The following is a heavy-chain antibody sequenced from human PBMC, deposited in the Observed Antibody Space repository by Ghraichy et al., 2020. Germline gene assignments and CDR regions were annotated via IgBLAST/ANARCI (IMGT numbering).Heavy chain of an antibody. D-gene: IGHD3-10*01. Sequence: GGSLRLSCAASGFTFSSYGMHWVRQAPGKGLEWVAFIRYDGSNKYYADSVKGRFTISRDNSKNTLYLQMNSLRAEDTAVYYCAKAAPPLGSGSYYGNPDDYWGQGTLVTVSS. J-gene: IGHJ4*02. V-gene: IGHV3-30*02. CDR3: AKAAPPLGSGSYYGNPDDY. CDR1: GFTFSSYG. CDR2: IRYDGSNK.